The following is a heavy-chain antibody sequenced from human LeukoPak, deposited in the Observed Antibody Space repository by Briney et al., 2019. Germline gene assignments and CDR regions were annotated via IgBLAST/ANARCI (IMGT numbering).Heavy chain of an antibody. CDR2: INHRGST. Sequence: TETLSLTCAVYGESLSKYYWTWIRQSPGKGLEWIGEINHRGSTNLNPSLKSRVTLSVDTSKHQFSLKLTSMTAADAAVYYCASSVGSTDYWGQGTLVTVSS. V-gene: IGHV4-34*01. D-gene: IGHD1-26*01. CDR3: ASSVGSTDY. CDR1: GESLSKYY. J-gene: IGHJ4*02.